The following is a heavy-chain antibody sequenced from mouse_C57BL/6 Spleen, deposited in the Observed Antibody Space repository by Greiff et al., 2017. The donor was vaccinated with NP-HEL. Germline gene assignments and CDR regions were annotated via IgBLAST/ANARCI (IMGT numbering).Heavy chain of an antibody. CDR2: IYPRDGST. CDR1: GYTFTDHT. J-gene: IGHJ4*01. V-gene: IGHV1-78*01. CDR3: EREGNYGYDDGHAMDY. D-gene: IGHD2-2*01. Sequence: VQLQQSDAELVKPGASVKISCKVSGYTFTDHTIHWMKQRPEQGLEWIGYIYPRDGSTKYNEKFKGKATLTADKSSSTAYMQLNSLTSEDSAVYFCEREGNYGYDDGHAMDYWGQGTSVTVSS.